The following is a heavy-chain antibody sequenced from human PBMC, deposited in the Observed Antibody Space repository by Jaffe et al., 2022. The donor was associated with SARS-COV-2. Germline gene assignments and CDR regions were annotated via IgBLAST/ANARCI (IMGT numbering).Heavy chain of an antibody. CDR1: GYTLTSYD. D-gene: IGHD6-13*01. Sequence: QVQLVQSGAEVKKPGASVKVSCKASGYTLTSYDINWVRQATGQGLEWMGWMNPNSGYRAYAQKFQGRVTMTRNTSISTAYMELSSLRSEDTAVYFCARGVYGAAAGMLFPYYYYYMDVWGKGTTVTVTS. CDR3: ARGVYGAAAGMLFPYYYYYMDV. J-gene: IGHJ6*03. V-gene: IGHV1-8*01. CDR2: MNPNSGYR.